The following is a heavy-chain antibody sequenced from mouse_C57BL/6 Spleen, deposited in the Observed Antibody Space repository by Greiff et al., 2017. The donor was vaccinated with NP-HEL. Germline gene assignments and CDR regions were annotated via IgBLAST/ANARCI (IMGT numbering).Heavy chain of an antibody. CDR3: ARTPASYYAMDY. J-gene: IGHJ4*01. V-gene: IGHV2-2*01. CDR1: GFSLTSYG. Sequence: QVHVKQSGPGLVQPSQSLSITCTVSGFSLTSYGVHWVRQSPGKGLEWLGVIWSGGSTDYNAAFISRLSISKDNSKSQVFVKMNSLQADDTAIYYCARTPASYYAMDYWGQGTSVTVSS. D-gene: IGHD6-1*01. CDR2: IWSGGST.